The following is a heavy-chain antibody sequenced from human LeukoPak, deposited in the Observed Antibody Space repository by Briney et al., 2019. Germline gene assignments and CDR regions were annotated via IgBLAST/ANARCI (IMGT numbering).Heavy chain of an antibody. CDR1: GGSISSYY. J-gene: IGHJ6*03. V-gene: IGHV4-4*07. D-gene: IGHD2-21*01. CDR2: IYTSGST. Sequence: PSETLSFTCTVSGGSISSYYWSWIRQPAGKGLEWIGRIYTSGSTNYNPSLKSRVTMSVDTSKNQFSLKLSSVTAADTAVYYCAREIRPLGFHYMDVWGKGTTVTVSS. CDR3: AREIRPLGFHYMDV.